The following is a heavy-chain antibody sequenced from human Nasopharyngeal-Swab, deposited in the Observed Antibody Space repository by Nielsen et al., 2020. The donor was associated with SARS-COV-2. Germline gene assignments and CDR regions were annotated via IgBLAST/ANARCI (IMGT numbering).Heavy chain of an antibody. J-gene: IGHJ4*02. CDR3: ARWAGDSSGYYSDY. D-gene: IGHD3-22*01. V-gene: IGHV3-30*03. CDR1: AFIFSCCG. Sequence: GESLKISCAVTAFIFSCCGMHWVRQAPGKGLEWVAVISHDGSYKDYADSVKGRFTISRDDSKSTLYLQMNSLRTEDTAVYYCARWAGDSSGYYSDYWGQGTLVTVSS. CDR2: ISHDGSYK.